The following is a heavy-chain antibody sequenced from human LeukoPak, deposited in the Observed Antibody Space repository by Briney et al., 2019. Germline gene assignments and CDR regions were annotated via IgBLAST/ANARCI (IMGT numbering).Heavy chain of an antibody. Sequence: GGSLRLSCAASGFTSSDYAMAWVRQAPGKGLEWVSIISTSGSGGATYYADSMKGRFTISRDSPKNTLYLQMNSLRAEDTAVYYCARAPGSLGSVAGRPYYFDFWGQGTLVTVSS. CDR3: ARAPGSLGSVAGRPYYFDF. CDR2: ISTSGSGGAT. D-gene: IGHD6-6*01. CDR1: GFTSSDYA. V-gene: IGHV3-23*01. J-gene: IGHJ4*02.